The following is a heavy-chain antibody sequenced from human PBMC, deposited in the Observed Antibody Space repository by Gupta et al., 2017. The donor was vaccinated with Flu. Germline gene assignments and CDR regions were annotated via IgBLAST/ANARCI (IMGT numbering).Heavy chain of an antibody. J-gene: IGHJ6*03. D-gene: IGHD1-26*01. Sequence: DSALILSDHYMSWVSQAPGKGLEWVSYISTSGSAIYYADSVKGRFTISRDNAKNSLYLQMDSLTVDDTAVYYCAGRATWAGGYMDGGGKGTTVTVSS. V-gene: IGHV3-11*01. CDR1: ALILSDHY. CDR2: ISTSGSAI. CDR3: AGRATWAGGYMDG.